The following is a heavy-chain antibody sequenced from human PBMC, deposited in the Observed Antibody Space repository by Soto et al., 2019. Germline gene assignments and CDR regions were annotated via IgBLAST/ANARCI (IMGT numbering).Heavy chain of an antibody. J-gene: IGHJ5*02. V-gene: IGHV4-59*01. CDR3: ARGGTGFGKLLWGVYFDP. CDR1: GGSMSSYY. D-gene: IGHD3-10*01. Sequence: QLQLQESGPGLVKPSETLSLTCTVSGGSMSSYYWNWIPQPTGKGLEWIGYIYYSGSTNYNPSLKSRVTISVDTSKNQFSLKLSSVTAADTAVYYCARGGTGFGKLLWGVYFDPWGQGTLVTVSS. CDR2: IYYSGST.